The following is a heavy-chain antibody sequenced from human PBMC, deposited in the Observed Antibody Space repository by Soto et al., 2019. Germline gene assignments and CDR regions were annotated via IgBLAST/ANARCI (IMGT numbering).Heavy chain of an antibody. D-gene: IGHD3-16*01. CDR3: VMVDNYVTPTLQDD. CDR1: GYIFVNYG. Sequence: QVQLVQSGDEAKKPGASVKVSCKASGYIFVNYGIAWVRQAPGQGLEWMGRISPYTGNTHSATKVQGRLTMTTDTATNTAYMDLGSQTPDDTALYYCVMVDNYVTPTLQDDWGQWTTVTVSS. CDR2: ISPYTGNT. V-gene: IGHV1-18*01. J-gene: IGHJ6*02.